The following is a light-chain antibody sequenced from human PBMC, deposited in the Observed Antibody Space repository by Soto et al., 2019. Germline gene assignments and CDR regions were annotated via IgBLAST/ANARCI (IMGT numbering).Light chain of an antibody. CDR2: SSN. CDR3: AAWDDSLSGPV. V-gene: IGLV1-47*02. Sequence: QAVVTQPPSASGTPGQRVTISCSGSSSNIGHNYVYWYHQLPGTAPKLLIYSSNQRPSGVPDRFSGSKSGTSASLAISGLRSEDEADYYCAAWDDSLSGPVFGGGTKLTVL. CDR1: SSNIGHNY. J-gene: IGLJ2*01.